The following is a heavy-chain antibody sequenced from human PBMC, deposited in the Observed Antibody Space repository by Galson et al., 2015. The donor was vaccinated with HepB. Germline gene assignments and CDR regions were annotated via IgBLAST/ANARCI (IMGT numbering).Heavy chain of an antibody. Sequence: SLRLSCAASGFTFSDYWMSWVRQAPGKGLEWVANIRQDGSEKHYVDSMKGRFTISRDNAKNSLFLQMNSLRVEDTAVYYCARDSSSRGGKDYGDPGVYWGQGILVTVSS. CDR2: IRQDGSEK. J-gene: IGHJ4*02. CDR1: GFTFSDYW. CDR3: ARDSSSRGGKDYGDPGVY. D-gene: IGHD4-17*01. V-gene: IGHV3-7*01.